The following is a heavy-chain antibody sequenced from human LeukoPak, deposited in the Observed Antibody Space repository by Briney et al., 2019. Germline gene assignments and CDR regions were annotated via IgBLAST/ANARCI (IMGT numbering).Heavy chain of an antibody. D-gene: IGHD3-16*02. J-gene: IGHJ4*02. V-gene: IGHV3-21*03. Sequence: GGSLRLSCAASGFTFSSYSMNWVRQAPGKGLEWVSSISSSSSYIYYADSVKGRFTISRDNAKNSLYLQMNSLNTEDTAVYYCATEPQYEGNSYHSPLDYWGQGTLVTVSS. CDR1: GFTFSSYS. CDR3: ATEPQYEGNSYHSPLDY. CDR2: ISSSSSYI.